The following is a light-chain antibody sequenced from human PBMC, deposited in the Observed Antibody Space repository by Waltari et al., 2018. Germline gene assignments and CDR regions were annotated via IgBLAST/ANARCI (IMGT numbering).Light chain of an antibody. CDR2: DAS. CDR3: QQRSNWRRT. V-gene: IGKV3-11*01. CDR1: PSVSSY. J-gene: IGKJ1*01. Sequence: EIVLTQSPATLSLSPGERATLSCRASPSVSSYLAWYQQKPGQAPRLLIYDASNRATGIPARSSGSWSGTDFTLTISSLEPEDFAVYYCQQRSNWRRTFGQGTKVEIK.